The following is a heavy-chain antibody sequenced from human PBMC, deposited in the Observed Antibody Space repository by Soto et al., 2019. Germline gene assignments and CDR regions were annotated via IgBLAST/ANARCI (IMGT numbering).Heavy chain of an antibody. Sequence: QLQLQESGPGLVKPSETLSLTCTVSGGSISSSSYYWGWIRQPPGKGLEWIGTIYYSGSTYYNPSLKSRVTXSXDPXKNQYSLKLRSVPAAATAVYYCARPPPIAVAAIDYWGQGTLVTDSS. CDR2: IYYSGST. V-gene: IGHV4-39*01. D-gene: IGHD6-19*01. J-gene: IGHJ4*02. CDR3: ARPPPIAVAAIDY. CDR1: GGSISSSSYY.